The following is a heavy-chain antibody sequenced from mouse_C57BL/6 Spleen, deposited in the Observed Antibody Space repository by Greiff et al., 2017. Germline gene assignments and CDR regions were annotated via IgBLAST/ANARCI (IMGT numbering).Heavy chain of an antibody. V-gene: IGHV5-4*03. Sequence: DVKLVESGGGLVKPGGSLKLSCAASGFTFSSYAMSWVRQTPEKRLEWVATISDGGSYTYYPDTVKGRFTITRDNAKNNLYLQMSHLKSEDTAMYYCARGSNYFDYWGQCTTLTVSS. CDR1: GFTFSSYA. CDR3: ARGSNYFDY. CDR2: ISDGGSYT. J-gene: IGHJ2*01.